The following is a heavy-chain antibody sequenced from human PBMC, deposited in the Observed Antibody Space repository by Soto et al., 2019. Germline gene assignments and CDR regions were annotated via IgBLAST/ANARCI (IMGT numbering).Heavy chain of an antibody. CDR2: TYYRSRWYS. D-gene: IGHD2-15*01. CDR1: GDTVSSNSVA. CDR3: ARSEEDSDYYYYGMGV. J-gene: IGHJ6*02. Sequence: SQTLSLTCVGSGDTVSSNSVAWNWVRQSPSRGLEWLGRTYYRSRWYSDYAVSVRSRIDINADTSKNQVSLQLNSVTPEDTAVNYCARSEEDSDYYYYGMGVWGQGTTVTVSS. V-gene: IGHV6-1*01.